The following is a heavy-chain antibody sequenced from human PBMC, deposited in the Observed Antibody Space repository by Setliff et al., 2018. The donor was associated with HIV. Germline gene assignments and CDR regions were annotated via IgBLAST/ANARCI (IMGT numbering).Heavy chain of an antibody. CDR1: GASISSSGYY. J-gene: IGHJ3*02. V-gene: IGHV4-39*07. CDR3: ASQQDIPPDIVPFDI. D-gene: IGHD2-15*01. Sequence: SETLSLTCTVSGASISSSGYYWGWIRQPPGKGLEWIGTIYYSGSTYYNPSLKSRVTISVDTSKNQFSLKLSSVTAADTAVYYCASQQDIPPDIVPFDIWGQGTMVTVSS. CDR2: IYYSGST.